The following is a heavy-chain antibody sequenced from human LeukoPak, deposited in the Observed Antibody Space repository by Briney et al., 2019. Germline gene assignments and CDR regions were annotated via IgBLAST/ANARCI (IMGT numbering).Heavy chain of an antibody. CDR2: IYYSGST. D-gene: IGHD4-11*01. Sequence: SETLSLTCTVSGGSISSSSYYWGWIRQPPGKGLEWIGSIYYSGSTYYNPSLKSRVTISVDTSKNQFSLKLSSVTAADTAVYYCAKSYFDYSTYYSYYFNLWGQGALVIVSS. CDR3: AKSYFDYSTYYSYYFNL. V-gene: IGHV4-39*07. J-gene: IGHJ4*02. CDR1: GGSISSSSYY.